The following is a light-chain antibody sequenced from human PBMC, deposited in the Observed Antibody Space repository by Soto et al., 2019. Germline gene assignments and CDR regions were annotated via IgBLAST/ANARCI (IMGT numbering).Light chain of an antibody. CDR1: QSVSSSY. Sequence: EIVLTQSPGTLSLSPGDRATLSCRASQSVSSSYLAWYQQKPGQAPRLLIYGASSRATGIPDRFSGSGSGTDFTLTISRLEPEDFAVYYCQPYGSSSFTFGPGTTVDIK. V-gene: IGKV3-20*01. J-gene: IGKJ3*01. CDR2: GAS. CDR3: QPYGSSSFT.